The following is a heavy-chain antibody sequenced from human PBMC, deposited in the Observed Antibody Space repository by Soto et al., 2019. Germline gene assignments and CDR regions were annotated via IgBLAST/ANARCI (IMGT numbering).Heavy chain of an antibody. J-gene: IGHJ6*02. Sequence: GGSLRLSCAASGFTFSSYWMHWVRQAPGKGLEWVAVIRYDGSSTYYADSVKGRFTISRDNSKNTLYLQMNSLRAEDTAVYYCARDGSSNHYYYYGMDVWGQGTTVTSP. CDR3: ARDGSSNHYYYYGMDV. V-gene: IGHV3-33*08. CDR1: GFTFSSYW. D-gene: IGHD6-13*01. CDR2: IRYDGSST.